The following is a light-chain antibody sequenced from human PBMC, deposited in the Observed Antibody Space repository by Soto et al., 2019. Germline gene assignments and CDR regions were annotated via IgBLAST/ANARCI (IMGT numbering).Light chain of an antibody. V-gene: IGKV1-5*03. J-gene: IGKJ1*01. CDR3: QQYKSYWT. Sequence: DIQMTQSPATLSASVGDSVTITCRASQSISNWLAWYQLKPGKAPKLLIHEASNLQSGVPSTFSGSGSGTDFTLTITSLQPEDFATYYCQQYKSYWTFGQGTKGDIK. CDR2: EAS. CDR1: QSISNW.